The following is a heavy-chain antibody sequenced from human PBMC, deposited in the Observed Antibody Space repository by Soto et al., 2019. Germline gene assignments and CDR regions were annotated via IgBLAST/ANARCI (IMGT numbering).Heavy chain of an antibody. V-gene: IGHV4-59*01. D-gene: IGHD3-10*01. CDR2: IYYTGST. CDR3: ARDHITMVRRVIEYHGMDV. J-gene: IGHJ6*02. CDR1: GDSISSYY. Sequence: NPSETLSLTCTVSGDSISSYYWSWIRQPPGKGLEWIGYIYYTGSTHYSPSLKSRVTISVDTSKKQFSLRLKSVTAADTAVYYCARDHITMVRRVIEYHGMDVWGQGITVTVSS.